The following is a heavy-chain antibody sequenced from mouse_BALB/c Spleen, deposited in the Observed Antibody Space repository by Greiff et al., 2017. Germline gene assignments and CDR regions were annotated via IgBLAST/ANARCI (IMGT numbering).Heavy chain of an antibody. CDR2: ISYSGST. J-gene: IGHJ2*01. V-gene: IGHV3-2*02. D-gene: IGHD2-2*01. CDR1: GYSITSDYA. CDR3: ARWGYEEDY. Sequence: EVQLQESGPGLVKPSQSLSLTCTVTGYSITSDYAWNWIRQFPGNKLEWMGYISYSGSTSYKPSLKSRISITRDTSKNQFFLQLNSVTTEDTATYYCARWGYEEDYWGQGTTLTVSS.